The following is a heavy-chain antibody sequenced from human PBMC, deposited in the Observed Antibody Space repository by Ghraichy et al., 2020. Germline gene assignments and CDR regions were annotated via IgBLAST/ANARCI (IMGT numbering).Heavy chain of an antibody. V-gene: IGHV4-39*01. J-gene: IGHJ4*02. Sequence: SETLSLTCTVSGGSISSSSYYWGWIRQPQGKGLEWIGSIYYSGSTYYNPSLKSRVTISVDTSKNQFSLKLSSVTAADTAVYYCARLSPSSGYYMRGNDWGQGTLVTVSS. CDR1: GGSISSSSYY. D-gene: IGHD3-22*01. CDR2: IYYSGST. CDR3: ARLSPSSGYYMRGND.